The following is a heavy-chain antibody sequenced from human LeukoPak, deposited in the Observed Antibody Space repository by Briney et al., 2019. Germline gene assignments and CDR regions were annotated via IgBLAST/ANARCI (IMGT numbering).Heavy chain of an antibody. CDR2: INTNTGNP. J-gene: IGHJ4*02. V-gene: IGHV7-4-1*02. Sequence: ASVKVSCKASGYTFTSYAMNWVRQAPGQGLEWMGWINTNTGNPMYAQGFTGRFVFSLDTSVSTAYLRISSLKAEDTAVYYCARDLAAQYYDILTGVDYWGQGTLVTVSS. CDR1: GYTFTSYA. CDR3: ARDLAAQYYDILTGVDY. D-gene: IGHD3-9*01.